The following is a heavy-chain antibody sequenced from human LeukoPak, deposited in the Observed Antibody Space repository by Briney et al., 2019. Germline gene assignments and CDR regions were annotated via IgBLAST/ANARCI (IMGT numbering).Heavy chain of an antibody. CDR3: ARARSWPRDAFDI. CDR1: GGTFSSYA. Sequence: ASVKVSCKASGGTFSSYAISWVRQAPGQGLEWMGGIIPIFGTANYAQKFQGRVTITADESTSTAYMELSSLRSEDTAVYYCARARSWPRDAFDIWGQGTMDTVSS. D-gene: IGHD6-13*01. V-gene: IGHV1-69*13. J-gene: IGHJ3*02. CDR2: IIPIFGTA.